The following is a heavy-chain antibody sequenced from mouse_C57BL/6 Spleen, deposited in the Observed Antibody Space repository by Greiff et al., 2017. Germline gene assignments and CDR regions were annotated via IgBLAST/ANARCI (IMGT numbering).Heavy chain of an antibody. Sequence: EVKLMESGPELVKPGASVKMSCKASGYTFTDYNMHWVKQSHGKSLEWIGYINPNNGGTSYNQKFKGKATLTVNKSSSTAYMELRSLTSEDSAVYYCGTGTSGYFDYWGQGTTLTVSS. J-gene: IGHJ2*01. CDR1: GYTFTDYN. V-gene: IGHV1-22*01. CDR3: GTGTSGYFDY. D-gene: IGHD4-1*01. CDR2: INPNNGGT.